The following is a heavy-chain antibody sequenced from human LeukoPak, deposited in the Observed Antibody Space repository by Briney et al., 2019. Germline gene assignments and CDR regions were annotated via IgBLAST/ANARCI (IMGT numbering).Heavy chain of an antibody. J-gene: IGHJ6*03. CDR1: GGSISSGSNY. CDR3: ARGPNDYYYYYYMDV. V-gene: IGHV4-61*02. Sequence: SQTLSLTCSVSGGSISSGSNYWSWIRQPAGKGLEWIGRIYTSGSTNYNPSLKSRVTISIDTSKNQFSLKLSSVTAADTAVYYCARGPNDYYYYYYMDVWGKGTTVTISS. CDR2: IYTSGST. D-gene: IGHD1-1*01.